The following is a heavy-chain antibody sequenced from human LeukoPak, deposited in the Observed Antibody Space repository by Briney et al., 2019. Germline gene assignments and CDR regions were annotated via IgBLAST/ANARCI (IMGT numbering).Heavy chain of an antibody. CDR1: GFTFSNYW. Sequence: GGSLRLSCAASGFTFSNYWMSWVRQAPGKGLEWVSVIYSGGSTYYADSVKGRFTISRDNSKNTLYLQMNSLRAEDTAVYYCAREGYNWNDGDYWGQGTLVTVSS. V-gene: IGHV3-53*01. D-gene: IGHD1-20*01. J-gene: IGHJ4*02. CDR2: IYSGGST. CDR3: AREGYNWNDGDY.